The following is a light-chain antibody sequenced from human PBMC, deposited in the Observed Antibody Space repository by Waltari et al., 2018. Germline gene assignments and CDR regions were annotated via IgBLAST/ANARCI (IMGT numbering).Light chain of an antibody. CDR3: AAWDDSPNGHWV. CDR2: RND. CDR1: ASNIGGNV. J-gene: IGLJ3*02. Sequence: QSVLTQPPSASGTPGQRVTISCSGRASNIGGNVVNWYQQFPGKAPKLVIYRNDQRPSGVPDRFSGSTSGTSASLAISGLQSEDEAEYYCAAWDDSPNGHWVFGGGTKVTVL. V-gene: IGLV1-44*01.